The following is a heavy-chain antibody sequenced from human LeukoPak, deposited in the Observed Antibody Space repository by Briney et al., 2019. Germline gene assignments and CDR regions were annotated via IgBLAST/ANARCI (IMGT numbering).Heavy chain of an antibody. Sequence: GGSLRLSCAASGFTFSSYSMNWVRQAPGKGLEWVANIKQDGSEKYYMDSVKGRFTISRDNAKNSLYLQMNSLRAEDTAVYYCTRGDLVGVTGRAYQHWGQGTLATVSS. CDR3: TRGDLVGVTGRAYQH. CDR2: IKQDGSEK. J-gene: IGHJ1*01. CDR1: GFTFSSYS. V-gene: IGHV3-7*01. D-gene: IGHD1-26*01.